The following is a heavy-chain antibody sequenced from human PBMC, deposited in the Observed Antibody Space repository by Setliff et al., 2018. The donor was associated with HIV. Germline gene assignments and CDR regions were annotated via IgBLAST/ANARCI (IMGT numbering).Heavy chain of an antibody. CDR1: GGSLRSYV. J-gene: IGHJ5*02. V-gene: IGHV1-69*10. CDR3: ATSTIAAAGASRADLDP. CDR2: IIPMLGIT. Sequence: GASVKVSCKAPGGSLRSYVINWARQAPGQGLEWMGGIIPMLGITNYAQNFQGRLAITADKSTTVSYMELSSLRSEDTAFYFCATSTIAAAGASRADLDPWGQGTLVTVS. D-gene: IGHD6-13*01.